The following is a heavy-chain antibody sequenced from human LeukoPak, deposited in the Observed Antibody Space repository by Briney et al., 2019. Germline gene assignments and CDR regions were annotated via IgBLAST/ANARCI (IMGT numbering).Heavy chain of an antibody. CDR1: GFDFDDYG. Sequence: GGSLRLSCVVSGFDFDDYGMHWVRQPPGKGLEWVSAINYNGDSTDYADSVKGRFTISRDNAKNSLLLDMSSLRPEDTALYYCAKHLRATNTYYFYGLDVWGQGTTVTVSS. V-gene: IGHV3-9*01. CDR3: AKHLRATNTYYFYGLDV. CDR2: INYNGDST. D-gene: IGHD2-21*01. J-gene: IGHJ6*02.